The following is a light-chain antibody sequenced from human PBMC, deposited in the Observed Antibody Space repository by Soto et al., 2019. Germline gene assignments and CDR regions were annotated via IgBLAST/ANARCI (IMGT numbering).Light chain of an antibody. CDR2: EVS. J-gene: IGLJ1*01. V-gene: IGLV2-8*01. CDR3: TSYAGTYSFFYV. CDR1: SSDVGAYNY. Sequence: QSVLTQPPSASGSDRQSVTISCTGTSSDVGAYNYVSWYQQLPGKAPKLIIYEVSKRPSGVPDRFSGSKSGNTASLTVSGLQAEDEADYYCTSYAGTYSFFYVFGTGTKVTVL.